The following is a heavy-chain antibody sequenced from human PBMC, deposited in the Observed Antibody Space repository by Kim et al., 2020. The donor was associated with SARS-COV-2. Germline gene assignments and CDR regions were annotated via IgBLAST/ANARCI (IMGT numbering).Heavy chain of an antibody. Sequence: YYNPSLKSRVTISVDTSKNQFSLKLSSVTAADTAVYYCARHLISTVTTDYWGQGTLVTVSS. CDR3: ARHLISTVTTDY. V-gene: IGHV4-39*01. D-gene: IGHD4-17*01. J-gene: IGHJ4*02.